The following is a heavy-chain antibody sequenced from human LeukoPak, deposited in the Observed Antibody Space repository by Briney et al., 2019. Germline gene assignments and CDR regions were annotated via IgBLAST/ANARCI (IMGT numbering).Heavy chain of an antibody. Sequence: SETLSLTCTVSGGSISSSSYYWGWIRQPPGKGLEWIGRIYTSGRTDYNPSLKSRVTISVDMSKNQFSLNLYSVTAADTAVYYCARTGDCSSTSCYYTFDIWGQGTTVTVCS. CDR2: IYTSGRT. D-gene: IGHD2-2*01. CDR3: ARTGDCSSTSCYYTFDI. V-gene: IGHV4-39*07. J-gene: IGHJ3*02. CDR1: GGSISSSSYY.